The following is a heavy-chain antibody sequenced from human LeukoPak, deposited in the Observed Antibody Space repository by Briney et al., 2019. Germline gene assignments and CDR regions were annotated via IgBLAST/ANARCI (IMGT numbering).Heavy chain of an antibody. V-gene: IGHV1-2*02. CDR1: GYTFTGYY. CDR2: INPNSGGT. D-gene: IGHD2-2*01. CDR3: ARGGALVVPAAIVYMDV. Sequence: ASVEVSCKASGYTFTGYYMHWVRQAPGQGLEWMGWINPNSGGTNYAQKFQGRVTMTRDTSISTAYMELSRLRSDDTAVYYCARGGALVVPAAIVYMDVWGKGTTVTVSS. J-gene: IGHJ6*03.